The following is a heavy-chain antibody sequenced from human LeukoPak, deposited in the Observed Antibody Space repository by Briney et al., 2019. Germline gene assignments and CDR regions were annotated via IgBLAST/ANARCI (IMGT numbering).Heavy chain of an antibody. CDR1: GFTFSSYS. Sequence: SGGSLRLSCAASGFTFSSYSMNWVRQAPGKGLEWVSSISSSSSYIYYADSVKGRCTISRDNSNNMVYLQMSSLRPEDTAVYYCVRPLRTTYASGSPEDYWGQGTLVTVSS. CDR2: ISSSSSYI. CDR3: VRPLRTTYASGSPEDY. D-gene: IGHD3-10*01. V-gene: IGHV3-21*06. J-gene: IGHJ4*02.